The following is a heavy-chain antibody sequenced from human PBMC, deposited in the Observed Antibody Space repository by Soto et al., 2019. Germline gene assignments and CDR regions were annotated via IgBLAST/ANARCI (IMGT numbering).Heavy chain of an antibody. CDR1: GFTFSSYG. V-gene: IGHV3-33*01. Sequence: GGSLRLSCAASGFTFSSYGMHWVRQAPGKGLEWVAVIWYDGSNKYYADSVKGRFTISRDNSKNTLYLQMNSLRAEDTAVYYCARGGGRYCSSTSCSHYGMDVWGQGTTVTVSS. J-gene: IGHJ6*02. D-gene: IGHD2-2*01. CDR2: IWYDGSNK. CDR3: ARGGGRYCSSTSCSHYGMDV.